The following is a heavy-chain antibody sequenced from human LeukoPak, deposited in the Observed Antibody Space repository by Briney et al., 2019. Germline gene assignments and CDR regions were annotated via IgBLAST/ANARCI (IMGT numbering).Heavy chain of an antibody. J-gene: IGHJ4*02. V-gene: IGHV3-23*01. D-gene: IGHD6-13*01. CDR2: ISGSGSTT. CDR3: AKKGSRTIASGGFDC. Sequence: TGESPRLSCAASGFTFSSHAMSWVRQAPGKGLEWISTISGSGSTTYYGDSVKGRFTISRDNSKDTLDLQMNSLRAEDTAVYYCAKKGSRTIASGGFDCWGRGTLVFVSS. CDR1: GFTFSSHA.